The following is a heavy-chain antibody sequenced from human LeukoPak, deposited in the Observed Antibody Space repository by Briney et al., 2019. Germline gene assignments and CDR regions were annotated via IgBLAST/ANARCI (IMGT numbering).Heavy chain of an antibody. Sequence: GGSLRLSCAASGFAFSSYAMHWVRQAPGKGLEWVAVISYDGSNKYYADSVKGRFTISRDNSKNTLYLQMNSLRAEDTAVYYCARGPFDPWGQGTLVTVSS. CDR2: ISYDGSNK. V-gene: IGHV3-30-3*01. CDR1: GFAFSSYA. CDR3: ARGPFDP. J-gene: IGHJ5*02.